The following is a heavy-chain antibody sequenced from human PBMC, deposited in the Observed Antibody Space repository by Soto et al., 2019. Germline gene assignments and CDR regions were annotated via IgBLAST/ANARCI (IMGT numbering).Heavy chain of an antibody. CDR3: ARVGSFSGSYRPRGMDV. J-gene: IGHJ6*02. D-gene: IGHD1-26*01. CDR1: GGTFSSYA. Sequence: VKVSCKASGGTFSSYAISWVRQAPGQGLEWMGGIIPIFGTANYAQKFQGRVTITADESTSTAYMELSSLRSEDTAVYYCARVGSFSGSYRPRGMDVWGQGTTVTVSS. V-gene: IGHV1-69*01. CDR2: IIPIFGTA.